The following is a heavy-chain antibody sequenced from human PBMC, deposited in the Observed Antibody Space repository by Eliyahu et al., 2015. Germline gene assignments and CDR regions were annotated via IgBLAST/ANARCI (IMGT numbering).Heavy chain of an antibody. D-gene: IGHD5-24*01. CDR3: AKLVDYNFVVDY. CDR1: GFXFSSYG. CDR2: ISYDGSNK. V-gene: IGHV3-30*18. Sequence: QVQLVESGGGVVQPGRSLRLSCAASGFXFSSYGMHWVRQAPGKGLEWVAVISYDGSNKYYADSVKGRFTISRDNSKNTLYLQMNSLRAEDTAVYYCAKLVDYNFVVDYWGQGTLVTVSS. J-gene: IGHJ4*02.